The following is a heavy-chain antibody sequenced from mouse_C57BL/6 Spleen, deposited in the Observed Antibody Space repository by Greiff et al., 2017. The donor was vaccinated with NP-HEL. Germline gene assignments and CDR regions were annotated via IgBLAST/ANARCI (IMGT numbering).Heavy chain of an antibody. V-gene: IGHV1-50*01. J-gene: IGHJ3*02. CDR2: IDPSDSYT. CDR3: AKPPGY. CDR1: GYTFTSYW. Sequence: VQLQQPGAELVKPGASVKLSCKASGYTFTSYWMQWVKQRPGQGLEWIGEIDPSDSYTNYNQKFKGKATLTVDTSSSTAYMQLSSLTSEDSAVYYCAKPPGYWGQGTLVTVSA.